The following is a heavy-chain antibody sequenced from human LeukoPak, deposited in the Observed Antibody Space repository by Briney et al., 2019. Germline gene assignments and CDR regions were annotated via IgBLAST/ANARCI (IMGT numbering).Heavy chain of an antibody. CDR1: GGSFSGYY. CDR3: ARDLSDYYGSGSYRPIYAFDI. D-gene: IGHD3-10*01. J-gene: IGHJ3*02. Sequence: SETLSLTCAVYGGSFSGYYWSWIRQPPGKGLEWIGEINHSGSPNYNPSLKSRVTISIDTSKNQFSLKLSPVTAADTAVYYCARDLSDYYGSGSYRPIYAFDIWGQGAMVTVSS. V-gene: IGHV4-34*01. CDR2: INHSGSP.